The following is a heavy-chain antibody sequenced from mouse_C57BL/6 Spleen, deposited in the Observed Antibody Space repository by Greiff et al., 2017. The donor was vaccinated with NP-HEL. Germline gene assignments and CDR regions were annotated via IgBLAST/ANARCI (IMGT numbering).Heavy chain of an antibody. CDR1: GFTFSNYW. J-gene: IGHJ2*01. CDR3: TYDVGY. CDR2: IRLKSDNYAT. D-gene: IGHD2-12*01. V-gene: IGHV6-3*01. Sequence: VQLKESGGGLVQPGGSMKLSCVASGFTFSNYWMNWVRQSPEKGLEWVAQIRLKSDNYATHYAESVKGRFTISRDDSKSSVYLQMNNLRAEDTGIYYCTYDVGYWGQGTTLTVSS.